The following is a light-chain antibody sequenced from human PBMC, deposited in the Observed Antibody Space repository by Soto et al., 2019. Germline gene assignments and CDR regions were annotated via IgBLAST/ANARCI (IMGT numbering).Light chain of an antibody. V-gene: IGLV2-14*01. Sequence: QSALTQPASVSGSPGQSITISCTGTSSDVGGYNYVSWYQHHPGKAPKLMIYEVSNRPSGVSNRFSGSKSGNTASLTISGLQADDEADYYCSSYAGSSTFVFGTGTKVTVL. CDR1: SSDVGGYNY. J-gene: IGLJ1*01. CDR3: SSYAGSSTFV. CDR2: EVS.